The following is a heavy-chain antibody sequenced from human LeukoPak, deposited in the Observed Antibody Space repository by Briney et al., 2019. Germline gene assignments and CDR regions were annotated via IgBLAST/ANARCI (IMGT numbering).Heavy chain of an antibody. CDR1: GYSFTSYW. Sequence: GESPKISCKGSGYSFTSYWIGWVRHMPGEVLEWVGIIYPGDSDTRYSPSFQGQVTISAYKSISTAYLQWSSLKASDTAMYYCARIKSSGWYLDAFDIWGQGTMVTVSS. CDR2: IYPGDSDT. CDR3: ARIKSSGWYLDAFDI. V-gene: IGHV5-51*01. D-gene: IGHD6-19*01. J-gene: IGHJ3*02.